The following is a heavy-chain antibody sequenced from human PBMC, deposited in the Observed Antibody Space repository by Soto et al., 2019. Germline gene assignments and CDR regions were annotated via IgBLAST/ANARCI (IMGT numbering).Heavy chain of an antibody. CDR1: GFTFSSYL. Sequence: PGGSLRLSCAASGFTFSSYLMSWVRQAPGKGLEWVANIKQDGSEKYYVDSVKGRFTISRDNAKNSLYLQMNSLRAEDTAVYYCARAVDPAAFDMWGQGTMVTV. J-gene: IGHJ3*02. CDR2: IKQDGSEK. D-gene: IGHD2-15*01. CDR3: ARAVDPAAFDM. V-gene: IGHV3-7*03.